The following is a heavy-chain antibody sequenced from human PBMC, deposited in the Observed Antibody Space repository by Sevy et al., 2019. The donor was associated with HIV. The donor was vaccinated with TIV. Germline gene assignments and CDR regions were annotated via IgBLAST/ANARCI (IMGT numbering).Heavy chain of an antibody. D-gene: IGHD3-22*01. Sequence: SETLSLTCTVSGGSISSYYWSWIRQPAGKGLEWIGRIYTSGSTNYNPSLKSRVTMSVDTSKNQFSLKLSSVTAADTAVYYYARATLDYYDSSGYYGGFDYWGQGTLVTVSS. V-gene: IGHV4-4*07. CDR1: GGSISSYY. CDR3: ARATLDYYDSSGYYGGFDY. CDR2: IYTSGST. J-gene: IGHJ4*02.